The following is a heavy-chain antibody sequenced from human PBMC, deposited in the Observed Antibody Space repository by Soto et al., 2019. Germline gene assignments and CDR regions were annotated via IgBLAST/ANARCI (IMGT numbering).Heavy chain of an antibody. CDR1: GFTFSSYG. CDR2: IWYDGSNK. D-gene: IGHD3-22*01. J-gene: IGHJ4*02. Sequence: GGSLRLSCAASGFTFSSYGMHWVRQAPGKGLEWVAVIWYDGSNKYYADSVKGRFTISRDNSKTTLYLQMNSLRAEDTAVYYCASAYYYDSSAVAHDYWGQGTLVTVSS. V-gene: IGHV3-33*01. CDR3: ASAYYYDSSAVAHDY.